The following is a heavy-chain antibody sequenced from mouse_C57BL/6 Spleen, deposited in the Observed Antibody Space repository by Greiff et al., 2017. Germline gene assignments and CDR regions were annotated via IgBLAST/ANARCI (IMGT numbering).Heavy chain of an antibody. Sequence: QVQLQQSGAELVRPGTSVKMSCKASGYTFTNYWIGWAKQRPGHGLEWIGDIYPGGGYTNYNEKFKGKATLTADKSSSTAYMQFSSLTSEDSAIYYGARGGNYYGSSYGYFDVWGTGTTVTVSS. CDR3: ARGGNYYGSSYGYFDV. CDR1: GYTFTNYW. D-gene: IGHD1-1*01. V-gene: IGHV1-63*01. CDR2: IYPGGGYT. J-gene: IGHJ1*03.